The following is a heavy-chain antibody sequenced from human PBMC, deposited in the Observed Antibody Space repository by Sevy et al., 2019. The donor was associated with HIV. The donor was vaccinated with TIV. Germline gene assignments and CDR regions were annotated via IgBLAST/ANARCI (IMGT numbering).Heavy chain of an antibody. CDR3: AREGRDIFYSHSSGYSYEY. J-gene: IGHJ4*02. CDR1: GYTFTNNA. Sequence: ASVKVSCKTSGYTFTNNAMHWVRQAPGQRFEWMGWINTDNGNTKHSQKFQGRVTVTRDTSASTAYMELRSLRSEDTAVYYCAREGRDIFYSHSSGYSYEYWGQGTLVTVSS. D-gene: IGHD3-22*01. CDR2: INTDNGNT. V-gene: IGHV1-3*04.